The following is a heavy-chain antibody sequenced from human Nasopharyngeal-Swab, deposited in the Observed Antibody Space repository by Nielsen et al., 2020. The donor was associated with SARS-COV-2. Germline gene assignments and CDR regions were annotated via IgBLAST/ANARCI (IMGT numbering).Heavy chain of an antibody. CDR1: GFTFSNYW. CDR2: INSDGSRT. CDR3: ARDFDQTGD. Sequence: GESPKTSCAVSGFTFSNYWIHWVRQAPGKGLVWVSRINSDGSRTGYADSVKGRFTISRDNAKNTIFLQMHSLSAEDTAVYYCARDFDQTGDWGQGTLVTVSS. J-gene: IGHJ4*02. D-gene: IGHD7-27*01. V-gene: IGHV3-74*01.